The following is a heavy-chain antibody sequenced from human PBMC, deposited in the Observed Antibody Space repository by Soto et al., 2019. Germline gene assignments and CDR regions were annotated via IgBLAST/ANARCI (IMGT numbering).Heavy chain of an antibody. J-gene: IGHJ3*02. CDR3: TTGSPGISDAFDI. V-gene: IGHV3-15*01. Sequence: GESLKISCAASGFTFSNAWMSWVRQAPGKGLEWVGRIKSKTDGGTTDYAAPVKGRFTISRDDSKNTLYLQMNSLKTEDTAVYYCTTGSPGISDAFDIWGQGTMVTVSS. CDR2: IKSKTDGGTT. CDR1: GFTFSNAW. D-gene: IGHD3-10*01.